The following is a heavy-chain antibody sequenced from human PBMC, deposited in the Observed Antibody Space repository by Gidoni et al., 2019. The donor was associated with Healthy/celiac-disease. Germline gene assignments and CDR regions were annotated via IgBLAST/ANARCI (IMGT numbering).Heavy chain of an antibody. CDR1: GFTFSSYA. J-gene: IGHJ4*02. V-gene: IGHV3-23*01. CDR3: ASRGGCSSTSCYEDY. D-gene: IGHD2-2*01. Sequence: EVQLLESGGGLVQPGGSLRLSCAASGFTFSSYAILWVRQAPGKGLEWVSAISGSGGSTYYADSVKGRFTISRDNSKNTLYLQMNSLRAEDTAVYYCASRGGCSSTSCYEDYWGQGTLVTVSS. CDR2: ISGSGGST.